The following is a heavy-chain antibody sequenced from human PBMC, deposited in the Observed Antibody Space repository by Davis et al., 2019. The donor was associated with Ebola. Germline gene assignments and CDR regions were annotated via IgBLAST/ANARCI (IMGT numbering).Heavy chain of an antibody. D-gene: IGHD6-19*01. CDR2: ISYDGSNK. CDR1: GFTFSSYG. Sequence: GGSLRLSCAASGFTFSSYGMHWVRQAPGKGLEWVAVISYDGSNKYYADSVKGRFTISRDNSKNTLFLQMNSLRAEDTAVYYCARVSVAGDIDYWGQGTLVTVSS. J-gene: IGHJ4*02. CDR3: ARVSVAGDIDY. V-gene: IGHV3-30*03.